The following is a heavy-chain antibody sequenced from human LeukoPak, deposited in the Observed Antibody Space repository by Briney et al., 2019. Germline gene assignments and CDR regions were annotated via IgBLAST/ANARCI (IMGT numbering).Heavy chain of an antibody. Sequence: GGSLRLSCAASGFIFSSYAMSWVRQAPGKGLEWVSAISGSGGSTYYADSVKGRFTISRDNSRDTLYLQMNSLRAEDTAVYYCAKGYYDYVWGSYYFDYWGQGTLVTVSS. CDR1: GFIFSSYA. CDR3: AKGYYDYVWGSYYFDY. CDR2: ISGSGGST. D-gene: IGHD3-16*01. V-gene: IGHV3-23*01. J-gene: IGHJ4*02.